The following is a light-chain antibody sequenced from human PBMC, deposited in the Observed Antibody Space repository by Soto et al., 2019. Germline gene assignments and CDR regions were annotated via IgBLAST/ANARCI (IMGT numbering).Light chain of an antibody. CDR1: QYSSKF. Sequence: EVVMTKSKATLSVAPGERATLSFRSSQYSSKFLAWYQQRPGQAPRRLIYRASTRATGIPARFSGSASGTEFTLTIISLQPDDFATYYCEQYNRYSTFGQGS. J-gene: IGKJ1*01. CDR3: EQYNRYST. V-gene: IGKV3-15*01. CDR2: RAS.